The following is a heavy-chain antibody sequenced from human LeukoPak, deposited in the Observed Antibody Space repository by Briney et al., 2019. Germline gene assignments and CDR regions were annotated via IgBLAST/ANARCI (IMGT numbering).Heavy chain of an antibody. V-gene: IGHV4-4*07. CDR2: IYTSGNT. J-gene: IGHJ4*02. Sequence: PSETLSLTCTVSGGSISTYYWSWIRQPAGKGLEWIGRIYTSGNTNYNPSLKSRVTMSLDTSKNQFSLKLNSVTAADTAVYYCARGSPCSGGSCYSGIFDYWGQGTLVTVSS. CDR3: ARGSPCSGGSCYSGIFDY. CDR1: GGSISTYY. D-gene: IGHD2-15*01.